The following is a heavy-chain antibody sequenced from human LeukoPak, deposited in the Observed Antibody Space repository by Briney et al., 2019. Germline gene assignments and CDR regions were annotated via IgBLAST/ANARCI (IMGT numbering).Heavy chain of an antibody. CDR2: SYYSGST. Sequence: SETLSLTCTVSDGSITNYDWNWIRQPPGKGLEWIGYSYYSGSTNYNPSLTSRVTISIDTSKKHFSLKLSSASAADTAVYYCARRRVLTGSSRGDAFDIWAKGQWSPSLQ. D-gene: IGHD3-9*01. J-gene: IGHJ3*02. CDR1: DGSITNYD. V-gene: IGHV4-59*08. CDR3: ARRRVLTGSSRGDAFDI.